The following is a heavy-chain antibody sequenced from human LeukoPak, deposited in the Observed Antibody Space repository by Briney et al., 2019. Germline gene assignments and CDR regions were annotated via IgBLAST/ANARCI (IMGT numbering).Heavy chain of an antibody. J-gene: IGHJ4*02. CDR3: ARGRDSGSFIIDY. CDR2: TSSSSGST. D-gene: IGHD3-10*01. V-gene: IGHV3-48*01. Sequence: PGGSLRLSCAASGFTFSSYAMNWVRQAPGKGLECLSFTSSSSGSTHYADSVKGRFTISRDNAQNSLHLQMNSLRAEDTAVYYRARGRDSGSFIIDYWGQGTLVTVSS. CDR1: GFTFSSYA.